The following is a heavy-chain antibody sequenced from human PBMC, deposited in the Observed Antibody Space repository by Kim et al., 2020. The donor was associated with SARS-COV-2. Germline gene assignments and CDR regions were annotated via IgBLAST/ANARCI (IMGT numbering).Heavy chain of an antibody. CDR2: VFPRDSDT. D-gene: IGHD4-17*01. Sequence: GESLKISCRASAYAFPAFWIGWVRQLPGKALEWMGIVFPRDSDTKSSPSFQGHVIISADKSTGTAYLQWATLKASDSAMYFCARHGTNYGDYVRYGGQGTVVTVSA. CDR3: ARHGTNYGDYVRY. V-gene: IGHV5-51*01. J-gene: IGHJ4*02. CDR1: AYAFPAFW.